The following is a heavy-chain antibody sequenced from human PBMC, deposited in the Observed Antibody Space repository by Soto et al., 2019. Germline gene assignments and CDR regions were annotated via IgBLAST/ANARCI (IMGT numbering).Heavy chain of an antibody. Sequence: PGESLKISCAASGFTFNKYYMNWVRQAPGKGLEWVSSLSSSGTYIYYADSVKGRFTISRDNAKNSLYLQMNSLRAEDTAVYYCAKDSVGGTFYNTLAFWGQGSLVTVSS. J-gene: IGHJ4*02. D-gene: IGHD1-7*01. CDR2: LSSSGTYI. V-gene: IGHV3-21*01. CDR3: AKDSVGGTFYNTLAF. CDR1: GFTFNKYY.